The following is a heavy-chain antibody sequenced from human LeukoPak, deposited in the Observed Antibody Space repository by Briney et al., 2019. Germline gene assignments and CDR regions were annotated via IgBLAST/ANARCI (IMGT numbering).Heavy chain of an antibody. Sequence: GASVKVSCKASGYTFTGYYMHWVRQAPGQGLEWMGWMNPNSGNTGYAQKFQGRVTMTRNTSISTAYMELSSLRSEDTAVYYCARGPQDQWLVIYYYYYYGMDVWGQGTTVTVSS. CDR1: GYTFTGYY. J-gene: IGHJ6*02. CDR3: ARGPQDQWLVIYYYYYYGMDV. V-gene: IGHV1-8*02. CDR2: MNPNSGNT. D-gene: IGHD6-19*01.